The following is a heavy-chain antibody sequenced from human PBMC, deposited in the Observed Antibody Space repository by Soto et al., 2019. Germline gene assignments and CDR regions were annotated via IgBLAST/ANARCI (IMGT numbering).Heavy chain of an antibody. V-gene: IGHV1-8*01. CDR1: GYTFTDYD. CDR2: MSPNSGKT. Sequence: QVQLVQSGAEVKKPGASVRVTCKTSGYTFTDYDVSWVRQASGQGLEWMGWMSPNSGKTGYVEKFQGRVTMTAPTSLSTAYMELHSLRSEDTAIYFCARGRIGAAFWGQGTLVTVSS. CDR3: ARGRIGAAF. D-gene: IGHD2-15*01. J-gene: IGHJ4*02.